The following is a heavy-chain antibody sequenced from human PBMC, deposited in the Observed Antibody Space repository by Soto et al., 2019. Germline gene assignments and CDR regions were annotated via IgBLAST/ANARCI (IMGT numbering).Heavy chain of an antibody. CDR3: AKRIPYYFDY. D-gene: IGHD2-15*01. J-gene: IGHJ4*02. V-gene: IGHV3-23*01. CDR2: ITSSGST. Sequence: GGSLRLSCTASGFSFAGYALSWVRQAPGKGLEWVSAITSSGSTYCAVSVKGRFTISRDNSKNTVYLQMNSLRAEDTAVYYCAKRIPYYFDYWGQGTLLTVSS. CDR1: GFSFAGYA.